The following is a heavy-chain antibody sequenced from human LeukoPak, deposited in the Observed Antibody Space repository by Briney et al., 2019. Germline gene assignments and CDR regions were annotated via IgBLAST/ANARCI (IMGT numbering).Heavy chain of an antibody. CDR1: GFFFRTYP. V-gene: IGHV3-23*01. CDR2: IYGSGHGDT. D-gene: IGHD1-26*01. J-gene: IGHJ4*02. Sequence: GGSLRLSCAASGFFFRTYPMSWGRQTAGKGLEWVSGIYGSGHGDTFYAESVKGRFAISRDDSRNTLFLQMDSLRVEDTAVYYCAKDLTTEGKWDIDYWGQGTLVTVSS. CDR3: AKDLTTEGKWDIDY.